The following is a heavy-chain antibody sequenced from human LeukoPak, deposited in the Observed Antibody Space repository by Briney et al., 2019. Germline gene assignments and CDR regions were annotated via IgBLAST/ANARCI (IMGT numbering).Heavy chain of an antibody. CDR1: GFTVSSNY. CDR2: IYSGGST. CDR3: ARKRGYSSGYWSYWFDP. Sequence: GGSLRLSCAASGFTVSSNYMSWVRQAPGKGLEWVSVIYSGGSTYYADSVKGRFTISRDNSKNTLYLKMNSLRAEDTAVYYCARKRGYSSGYWSYWFDPWGQGTLVTVSS. D-gene: IGHD3-22*01. J-gene: IGHJ5*02. V-gene: IGHV3-66*01.